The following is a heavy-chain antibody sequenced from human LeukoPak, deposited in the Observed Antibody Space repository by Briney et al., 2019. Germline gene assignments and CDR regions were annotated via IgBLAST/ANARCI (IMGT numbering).Heavy chain of an antibody. CDR3: ARHVRSLWFGESDY. D-gene: IGHD3-10*01. Sequence: SETLSLTCTVSGDSISSHYWSWIRQPPGKGLEWIGYIYYSGSTNYNPSLKSRVTISVDTSKNQFSLKLSSVTAADTAVYYCARHVRSLWFGESDYWGQGTLVTVSS. V-gene: IGHV4-59*08. CDR1: GDSISSHY. J-gene: IGHJ4*02. CDR2: IYYSGST.